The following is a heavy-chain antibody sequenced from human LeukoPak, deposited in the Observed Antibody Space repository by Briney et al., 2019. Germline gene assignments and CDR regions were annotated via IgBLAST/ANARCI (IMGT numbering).Heavy chain of an antibody. D-gene: IGHD3-10*01. J-gene: IGHJ6*03. CDR2: TYSNGRT. CDR1: GFTFSSYS. V-gene: IGHV3-66*04. CDR3: ARQTLEEGIWFGELFSSYYYYMGV. Sequence: GGSLRLSCAASGFTFSSYSMNWVRQAPGKGLEWVSVTYSNGRTYYADSVKGRFTISRDISKNTLYLQMNSLRAEDTAVYYCARQTLEEGIWFGELFSSYYYYMGVWGKGTTVTISS.